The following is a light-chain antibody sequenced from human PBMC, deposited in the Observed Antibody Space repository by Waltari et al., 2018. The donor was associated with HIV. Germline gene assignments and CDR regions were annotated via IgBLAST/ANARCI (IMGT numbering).Light chain of an antibody. V-gene: IGLV1-44*01. J-gene: IGLJ3*02. CDR2: SNN. CDR3: AAWDDSLNGWV. Sequence: QSVLTQPPSASGTPGQRVTISCSGSSSNIGSNTVNWYQQHPGTAPKVLIYSNNRRPAGVPDRCSGSKSGASAALAISGLQSEDEADYYWAAWDDSLNGWVFGGGTKLTVL. CDR1: SSNIGSNT.